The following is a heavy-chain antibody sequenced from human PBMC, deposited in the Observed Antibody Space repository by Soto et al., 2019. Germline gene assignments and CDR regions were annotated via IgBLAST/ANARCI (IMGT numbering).Heavy chain of an antibody. Sequence: EVQLLESGGGLVQPGGSLRLSCAASGFTFSSYAMSWVRQAPGKGLEWVSAISGSGGSTYYADSVKGRFTISRDNSKNTLYLQMNSLRAEDTAVYYCAKDGPTYYDFWSGHFYYWGQGTLVTVSS. CDR1: GFTFSSYA. V-gene: IGHV3-23*01. CDR2: ISGSGGST. D-gene: IGHD3-3*01. CDR3: AKDGPTYYDFWSGHFYY. J-gene: IGHJ4*02.